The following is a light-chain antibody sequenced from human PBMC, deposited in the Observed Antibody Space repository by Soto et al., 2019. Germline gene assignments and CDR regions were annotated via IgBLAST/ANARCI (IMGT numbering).Light chain of an antibody. J-gene: IGLJ2*01. CDR1: RSNIGNNA. Sequence: QSVLTQPPSVSEAPRQRVTISCSGSRSNIGNNAVSWYQQLPGKAPKLLIYYDDLLPSGVSDRFSGSKSGTSAFLAISGLQSEDEADYYCAAWDDSLNGRVFGGGTKLTVL. CDR2: YDD. V-gene: IGLV1-36*01. CDR3: AAWDDSLNGRV.